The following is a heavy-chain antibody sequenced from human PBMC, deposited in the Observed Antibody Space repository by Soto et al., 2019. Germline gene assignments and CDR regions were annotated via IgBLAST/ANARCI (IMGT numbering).Heavy chain of an antibody. V-gene: IGHV3-23*01. CDR1: GFTFSDYA. D-gene: IGHD2-8*02. J-gene: IGHJ4*02. CDR2: IRGSGTTI. Sequence: EVQLLESGGGLGQPGWSLRLSCAASGFTFSDYAMSWVREAPGKGLEWVSVIRGSGTTISYADSLKGRFTVSRDNSRTTLYLQLNSLRAQDSPISFCAKDPNRGGTGGACFAYCGQGALVTVS. CDR3: AKDPNRGGTGGACFAY.